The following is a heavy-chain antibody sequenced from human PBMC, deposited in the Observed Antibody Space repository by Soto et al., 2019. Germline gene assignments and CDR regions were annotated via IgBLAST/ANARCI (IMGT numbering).Heavy chain of an antibody. V-gene: IGHV3-23*01. CDR2: ISGSGGST. D-gene: IGHD6-13*01. CDR3: AKSGGVGTIAAAGTVSDY. CDR1: GFTFSSYA. J-gene: IGHJ4*02. Sequence: GGSLRLSCEGSGFTFSSYAMSWVRQAPGKGLEWVSAISGSGGSTYYADSVKGRFTISRDNSKNTLYLQMNSLRAEDTAVYYCAKSGGVGTIAAAGTVSDYWGQGTLVTVSS.